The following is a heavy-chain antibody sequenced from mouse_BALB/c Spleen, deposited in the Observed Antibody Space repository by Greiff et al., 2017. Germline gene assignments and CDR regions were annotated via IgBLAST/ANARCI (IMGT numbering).Heavy chain of an antibody. CDR2: ISCYNGAT. V-gene: IGHV1S34*01. CDR1: GYSFTGYY. J-gene: IGHJ4*01. CDR3: ARGGDYYYAMDY. Sequence: LVKTGASVKISCKASGYSFTGYYMHWVKQSHGKSLEWIGYISCYNGATTYNQKFKGKATFTVDTSSSTAYMQFNSLTSEDSAVYYCARGGDYYYAMDYWGQGTSVTVSS.